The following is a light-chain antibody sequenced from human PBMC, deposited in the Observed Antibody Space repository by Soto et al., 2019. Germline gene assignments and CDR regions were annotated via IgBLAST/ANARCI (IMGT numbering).Light chain of an antibody. CDR2: DAS. J-gene: IGKJ2*01. V-gene: IGKV1-5*01. CDR1: QSMSTW. CDR3: QQYKIYPT. Sequence: DIQMTQSPPTLSASVGDRVTLTCRASQSMSTWLAWYQQKPGKAPKLLISDASSLQSGVPSRFSGSGSGTEFSLSISGRQPDDFATYYCQQYKIYPTFGQATALEIK.